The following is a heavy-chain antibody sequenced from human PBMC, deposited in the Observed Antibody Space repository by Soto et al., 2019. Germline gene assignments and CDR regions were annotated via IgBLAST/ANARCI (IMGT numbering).Heavy chain of an antibody. CDR2: FHYGGST. V-gene: IGHV4-39*02. J-gene: IGHJ4*02. Sequence: PSETLSLTCTVSGGSISSSSYYWGWIRQPPGKGLEWIGSFHYGGSTYYNPSLKSRVTISVDTSKNDFSLQLSSVTAADTAVYYCSRSPGDWAPCDYWGQGTLVTVSS. D-gene: IGHD3-10*01. CDR3: SRSPGDWAPCDY. CDR1: GGSISSSSYY.